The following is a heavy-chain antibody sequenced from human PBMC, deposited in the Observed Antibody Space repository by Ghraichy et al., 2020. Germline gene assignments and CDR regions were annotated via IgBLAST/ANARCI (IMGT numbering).Heavy chain of an antibody. D-gene: IGHD1-26*01. Sequence: SETLSLTCTVSDGSISSSYWGWIRQPPGKGLEWIGYIYYSGSTNYNPSLTSRVTISLDRSKNQFSLKLSSVTAADTAVYYCARRLVEDSGITPDNWFDPWGQGTLVTVSS. CDR1: DGSISSSY. CDR3: ARRLVEDSGITPDNWFDP. CDR2: IYYSGST. V-gene: IGHV4-59*08. J-gene: IGHJ5*02.